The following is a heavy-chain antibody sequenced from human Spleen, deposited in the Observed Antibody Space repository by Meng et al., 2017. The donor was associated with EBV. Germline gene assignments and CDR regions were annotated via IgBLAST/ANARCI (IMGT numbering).Heavy chain of an antibody. D-gene: IGHD1/OR15-1a*01. Sequence: QVQRVQSGAEVKKPGASVKVSCKASGYTFTTYGVNWVRQAPGQGLEWVGWITPYNGDTDYAQKFQVRVTITRDTSLSTTYMELTNLRSEDTAMYYCARSSLTGTDWYFDFWGRGTLVTVSS. CDR2: ITPYNGDT. CDR1: GYTFTTYG. V-gene: IGHV1-18*01. J-gene: IGHJ2*01. CDR3: ARSSLTGTDWYFDF.